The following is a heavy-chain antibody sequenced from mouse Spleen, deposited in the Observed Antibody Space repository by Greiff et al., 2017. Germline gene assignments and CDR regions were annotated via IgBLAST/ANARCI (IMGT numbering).Heavy chain of an antibody. CDR1: GFSLSTSGMG. V-gene: IGHV8-12*01. CDR3: ARRDHFLYGNSYAMDY. J-gene: IGHJ4*01. Sequence: QVTLKVSGPGILQSSQTLSLTCSFSGFSLSTSGMGVSWIRQPSGKGLEWLAHIYWDDDKRYKPSLKSRLTISKDTSRNQVFLKITSVDTADTATYCCARRDHFLYGNSYAMDYWGQGTSVTVSS. CDR2: IYWDDDK. D-gene: IGHD2-1*01.